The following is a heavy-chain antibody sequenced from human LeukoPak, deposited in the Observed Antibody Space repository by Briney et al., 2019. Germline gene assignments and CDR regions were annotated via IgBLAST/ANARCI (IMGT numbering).Heavy chain of an antibody. CDR1: GGSMSSGGYY. CDR3: ARQRRGVVPARLDY. D-gene: IGHD2-2*01. V-gene: IGHV4-31*03. J-gene: IGHJ4*02. CDR2: IYYSGST. Sequence: SETLSLTCTVSGGSMSSGGYYWSWIRQHPGKGLAWIGYIYYSGSTYYNPSLKSRVTISVDTSKNQFSLKLSSVTAADTAVYYCARQRRGVVPARLDYWAQGTLVTVSS.